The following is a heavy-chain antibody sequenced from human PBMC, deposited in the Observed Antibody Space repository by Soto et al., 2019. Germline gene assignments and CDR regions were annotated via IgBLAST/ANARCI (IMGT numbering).Heavy chain of an antibody. D-gene: IGHD5-12*01. V-gene: IGHV3-33*01. J-gene: IGHJ4*02. CDR2: IWYDGSNK. CDR1: GFTFSTYG. CDR3: AREAKGYYSDY. Sequence: ESGGGVVQPGRSLRLSCAASGFTFSTYGMHWVRQAPGKGLEWVAAIWYDGSNKYYADSVKGRFTISRDNSKNTLYLQMNSLRAEDTAVYYCAREAKGYYSDYWGQGTLVTVSS.